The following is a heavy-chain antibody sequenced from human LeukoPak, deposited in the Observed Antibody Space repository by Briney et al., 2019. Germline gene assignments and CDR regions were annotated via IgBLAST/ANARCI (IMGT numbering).Heavy chain of an antibody. V-gene: IGHV3-74*01. J-gene: IGHJ4*02. CDR3: ATFTERKNYDYTANL. CDR2: INSDGSST. Sequence: GGSLRLSCAASGFTFSSYWMHWVRQAPGKGLVWVSRINSDGSSTNYADSVKGRFTISRDNAKNTLYLQMNSLRAEDTAVYYCATFTERKNYDYTANLWGQGTLVIVS. CDR1: GFTFSSYW. D-gene: IGHD3-16*01.